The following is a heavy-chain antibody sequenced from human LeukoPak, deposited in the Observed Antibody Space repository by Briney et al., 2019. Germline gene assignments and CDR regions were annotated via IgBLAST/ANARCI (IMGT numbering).Heavy chain of an antibody. CDR2: IYYSGST. Sequence: PSETLPLTCTVSGGSISSSSYYWGWIRQPPGKGLEWIGTIYYSGSTYYNPSLKSRVTISVDTSKNQFSLKLSSVTAADTAVFYCASSRWYYFDYWGQGTLVTVSS. CDR3: ASSRWYYFDY. J-gene: IGHJ4*02. V-gene: IGHV4-39*01. CDR1: GGSISSSSYY. D-gene: IGHD4-23*01.